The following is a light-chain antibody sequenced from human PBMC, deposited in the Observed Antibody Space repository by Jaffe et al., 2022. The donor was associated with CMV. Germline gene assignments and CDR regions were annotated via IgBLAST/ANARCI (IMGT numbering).Light chain of an antibody. CDR2: AAS. J-gene: IGKJ2*01. CDR1: QDISTY. V-gene: IGKV1-16*01. CDR3: QQYNSYPPT. Sequence: DIQMTQSPSSLSASVGDRVTITCRASQDISTYLAWFQQKPGKAPKSLIHAASRLQSGVPSRFSGSGSGTDFTLIISSLQPEDFATYYCQQYNSYPPTFGQGTKLEIK.